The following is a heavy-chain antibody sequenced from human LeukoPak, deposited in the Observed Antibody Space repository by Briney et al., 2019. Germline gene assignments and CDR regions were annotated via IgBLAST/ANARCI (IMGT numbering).Heavy chain of an antibody. V-gene: IGHV3-74*01. CDR3: ARASTVVAGAFDI. Sequence: GGSLRLSCAASAFTFSSYWMHWVRQAPGKGLVWVSRINSDGSSTSYADSVKGRFTISRDNAKNTLYLQMNSLRAEDTAVYYCARASTVVAGAFDIWGQGTMVTVSS. D-gene: IGHD4-23*01. J-gene: IGHJ3*02. CDR2: INSDGSST. CDR1: AFTFSSYW.